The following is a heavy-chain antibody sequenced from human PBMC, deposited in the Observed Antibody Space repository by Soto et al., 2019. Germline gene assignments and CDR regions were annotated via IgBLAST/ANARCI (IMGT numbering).Heavy chain of an antibody. CDR3: ASGGYDFWSGYYYGLDY. D-gene: IGHD3-3*01. CDR2: IYYSGST. J-gene: IGHJ4*02. V-gene: IGHV4-31*03. CDR1: GGSISSGGYY. Sequence: SETLSLTCTVSGGSISSGGYYWSWIRQHPGKGLEWIGYIYYSGSTYYNPSLKSRVTISVDKSKNQFSLKLSSVTAADTAVYYCASGGYDFWSGYYYGLDYWGQGTLVTVSS.